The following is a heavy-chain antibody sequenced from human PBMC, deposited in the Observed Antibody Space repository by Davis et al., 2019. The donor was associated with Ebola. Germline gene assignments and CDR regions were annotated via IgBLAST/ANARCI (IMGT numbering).Heavy chain of an antibody. Sequence: GGSLTPSCQDSANSFSTYWIGWVRQLPGKGLEWMGLTYTGDPDTRYSPSFRGQVTISADKSIRTAYLQWSSLKASDTAIYFCASLRRTITGMDDGFDIWGQGTKVTVSS. J-gene: IGHJ3*02. V-gene: IGHV5-51*01. D-gene: IGHD5-24*01. CDR1: ANSFSTYW. CDR2: TYTGDPDT. CDR3: ASLRRTITGMDDGFDI.